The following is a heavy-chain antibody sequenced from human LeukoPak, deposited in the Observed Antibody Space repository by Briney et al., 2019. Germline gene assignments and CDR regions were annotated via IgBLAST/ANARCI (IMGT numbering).Heavy chain of an antibody. CDR1: GFTFSSYA. CDR3: ARVSGGWSFYYYYGMDV. J-gene: IGHJ6*02. Sequence: GGSLRLSCAASGFTFSSYAMHWVRRAPGKGLEWVAVISYDGSNKYYADSVKGRFTISRDNSKNTLYLQMNSLRAEDTAVYYCARVSGGWSFYYYYGMDVWGQGTTVTVSS. CDR2: ISYDGSNK. V-gene: IGHV3-30-3*01. D-gene: IGHD6-19*01.